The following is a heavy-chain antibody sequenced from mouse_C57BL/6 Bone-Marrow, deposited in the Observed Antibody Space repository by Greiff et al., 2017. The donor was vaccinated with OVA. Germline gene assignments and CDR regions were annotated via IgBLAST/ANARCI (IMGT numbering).Heavy chain of an antibody. D-gene: IGHD2-4*01. Sequence: VQLQQSGAELARPGASVKLSCKASGYTFTSYGISWVKQRTGQGLEWIGEIYPRSGNTYYNEKFKGKATLTADKSSSTAYMELRSLTSEDSAVYFCARRLRLRFAYWGQGTLVTDSA. CDR3: ARRLRLRFAY. V-gene: IGHV1-81*01. J-gene: IGHJ3*01. CDR1: GYTFTSYG. CDR2: IYPRSGNT.